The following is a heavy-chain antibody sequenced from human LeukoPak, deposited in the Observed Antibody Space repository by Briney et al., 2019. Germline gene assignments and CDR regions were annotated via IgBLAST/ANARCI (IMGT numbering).Heavy chain of an antibody. CDR2: ISSSGSTI. CDR3: ARVGWVYSTNYYYYMDV. D-gene: IGHD5-18*01. Sequence: PGGSLRLSFTASGFTFISYEMNWVRQAPGKGLELVSYISSSGSTIYYADSVKGRFTISRDNSKNTLYLQMNSLRDEDTAVYYCARVGWVYSTNYYYYMDVWGKGTTVTVSS. CDR1: GFTFISYE. V-gene: IGHV3-48*03. J-gene: IGHJ6*03.